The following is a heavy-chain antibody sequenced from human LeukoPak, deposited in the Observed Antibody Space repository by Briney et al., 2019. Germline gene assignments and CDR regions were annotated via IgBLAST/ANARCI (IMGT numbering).Heavy chain of an antibody. Sequence: PSETLSLTCTVSGGSISSYYWSWIRQPPGKGLECIGYIYTSGSTDYNPSLKSRVTISVDTSKNQFSLKLSSVTAADTAVYYCARSAYCSSTSCYFDYWGQGTLLTVSS. CDR3: ARSAYCSSTSCYFDY. J-gene: IGHJ4*02. V-gene: IGHV4-4*09. CDR2: IYTSGST. CDR1: GGSISSYY. D-gene: IGHD2-2*01.